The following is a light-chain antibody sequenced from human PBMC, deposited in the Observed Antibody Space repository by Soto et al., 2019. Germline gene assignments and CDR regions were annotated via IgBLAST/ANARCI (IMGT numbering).Light chain of an antibody. Sequence: EIVLTQSPATLSLSPGERATLTCRASQSVSSYLAWYQQKPGQAPRLLIYDASNRATGIPARFSGSGSGTDFTLTISSLEPEDFAVYYCQHRSNWPLTFGGGTKVEIK. CDR1: QSVSSY. J-gene: IGKJ4*01. V-gene: IGKV3-11*01. CDR3: QHRSNWPLT. CDR2: DAS.